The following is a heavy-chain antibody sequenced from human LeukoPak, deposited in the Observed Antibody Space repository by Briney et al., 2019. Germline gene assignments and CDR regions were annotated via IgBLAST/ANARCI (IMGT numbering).Heavy chain of an antibody. CDR1: GFTFSVYT. V-gene: IGHV3-21*01. J-gene: IGHJ3*01. CDR3: ARDTDYAFDV. CDR2: ISSSSSYI. Sequence: GGSLRLSCAASGFTFSVYTMNWVRQAPGKGLEWVSSISSSSSYIYYADSVKGRFTISRDNANNSLYLQMNSLRAEDTAVYYCARDTDYAFDVWGQGTMVTVSS.